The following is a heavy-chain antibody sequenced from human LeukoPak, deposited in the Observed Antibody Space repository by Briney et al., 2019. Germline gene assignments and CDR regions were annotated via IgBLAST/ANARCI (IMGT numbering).Heavy chain of an antibody. V-gene: IGHV1-2*02. D-gene: IGHD2-15*01. CDR2: INTNSGGT. Sequence: ASVKVSCKASGYTSTGYYMHWVRQAPGQGLEWMGWINTNSGGTNYAQKFQGRVTMTRDTSISTAYMELSRLRSDDTAVYYCARSKVVVAAKVFDYWGQGTLVTVSS. CDR3: ARSKVVVAAKVFDY. CDR1: GYTSTGYY. J-gene: IGHJ4*02.